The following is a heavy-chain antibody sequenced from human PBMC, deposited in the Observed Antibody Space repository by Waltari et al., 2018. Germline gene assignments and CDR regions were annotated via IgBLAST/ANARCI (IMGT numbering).Heavy chain of an antibody. D-gene: IGHD2-15*01. J-gene: IGHJ4*02. V-gene: IGHV3-21*01. CDR3: ARALGYCSGGSCFTFDY. CDR2: SSSSYI. Sequence: SSSSYIYYADSMKGRFTISRDNAKNSLYLQMNSLRAEDTAVYYCARALGYCSGGSCFTFDYWGQGTLVTVSS.